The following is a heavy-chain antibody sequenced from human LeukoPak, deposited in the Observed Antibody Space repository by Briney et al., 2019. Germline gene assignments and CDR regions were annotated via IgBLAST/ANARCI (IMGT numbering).Heavy chain of an antibody. CDR1: GYTFTSYA. CDR2: INAGNGNT. D-gene: IGHD6-19*01. CDR3: ARDSSGWYYFDY. V-gene: IGHV1-3*01. J-gene: IGHJ4*02. Sequence: ASVKVSCKASGYTFTSYAMHWVRQAPGQRLEWMGWINAGNGNTKYSQKFQGRVAITRDTSASTAYMELSSLRSEDTAVYYCARDSSGWYYFDYWGQGTLVTVSS.